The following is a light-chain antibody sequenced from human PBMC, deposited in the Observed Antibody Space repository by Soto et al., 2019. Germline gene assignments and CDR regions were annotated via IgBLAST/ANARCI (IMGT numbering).Light chain of an antibody. CDR2: KAS. Sequence: DSQMTQSPSTLSASVGDRITITCRASPGISTWLAWYRQKPGKAPKLLIYKASTLESGVPSRFSGSGSGTEFTLTISSLQPDDFANYYCQQYNSYSITFGGGTKVDIK. V-gene: IGKV1-5*03. CDR3: QQYNSYSIT. J-gene: IGKJ4*01. CDR1: PGISTW.